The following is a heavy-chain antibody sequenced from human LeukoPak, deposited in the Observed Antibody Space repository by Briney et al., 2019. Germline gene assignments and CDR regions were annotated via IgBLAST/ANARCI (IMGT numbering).Heavy chain of an antibody. Sequence: ASVKVSCKASGGTFSSYTISWVRQAPGQGLEWMGRIIPILGIANYAQKFQGRVTITADKSASTAYMELRSLRSDDTAVYYCAREVFSGSYYGIWGQGTMVTVSS. CDR1: GGTFSSYT. CDR3: AREVFSGSYYGI. V-gene: IGHV1-69*04. D-gene: IGHD1-26*01. CDR2: IIPILGIA. J-gene: IGHJ3*02.